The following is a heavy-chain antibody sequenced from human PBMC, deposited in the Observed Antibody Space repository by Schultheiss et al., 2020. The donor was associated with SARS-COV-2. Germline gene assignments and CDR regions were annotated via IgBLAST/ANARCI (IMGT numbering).Heavy chain of an antibody. V-gene: IGHV4-39*01. CDR2: IYYSGST. D-gene: IGHD3-10*01. J-gene: IGHJ5*02. CDR3: ARQDYYGSGSYLSPNWFDP. Sequence: GSLRLSCTVSGGSISSSSYYWGWIRQPPGKGLEWIGSIYYSGSTYYNPSLKSRVTISVDTSKNQFSLKLSSVTAADTAVYYCARQDYYGSGSYLSPNWFDPWGQGTLVTVSS. CDR1: GGSISSSSYY.